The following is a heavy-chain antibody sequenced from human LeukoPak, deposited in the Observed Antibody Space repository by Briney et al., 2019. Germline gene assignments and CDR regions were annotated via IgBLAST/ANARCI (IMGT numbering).Heavy chain of an antibody. CDR1: GLTFSRYG. J-gene: IGHJ4*02. D-gene: IGHD1-26*01. CDR3: AKDRDGGPSTTAKGFDS. V-gene: IGHV3-23*01. CDR2: IGTSGVTT. Sequence: GGSLRLSCAASGLTFSRYGMSWVRQAPGKGLEWVSGIGTSGVTTYYAESVKGRFTVSRDNSKNTLYLLMNSLRAEDTAVYYCAKDRDGGPSTTAKGFDSWGQGTLVTVSS.